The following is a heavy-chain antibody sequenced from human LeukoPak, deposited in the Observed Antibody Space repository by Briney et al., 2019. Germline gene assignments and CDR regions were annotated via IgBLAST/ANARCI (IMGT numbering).Heavy chain of an antibody. V-gene: IGHV3-7*01. CDR2: VKEGER. Sequence: PGGSLRLSCAASGFTFSSYWMSWVRQAPGKGLEWVANVKEGERYSVDPVKGRFTISRDNAKNSLYLQMNSLRAEDTAVYYCARSGGNNYHWALDIWGQGTMVTVSS. D-gene: IGHD1/OR15-1a*01. CDR3: ARSGGNNYHWALDI. CDR1: GFTFSSYW. J-gene: IGHJ3*02.